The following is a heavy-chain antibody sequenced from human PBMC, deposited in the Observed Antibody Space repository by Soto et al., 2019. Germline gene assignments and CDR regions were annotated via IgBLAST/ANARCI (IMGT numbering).Heavy chain of an antibody. CDR1: GHSFTSYW. V-gene: IGHV5-10-1*01. D-gene: IGHD1-26*01. CDR3: ARPYSGSYGNYYYGMDV. Sequence: GESLKISCKGSGHSFTSYWISWVRQMPGKGLEWMGRIDPSDSYTNYSPSFQGHVTISADKSISTAYLQWSSLKASDTAMYYCARPYSGSYGNYYYGMDVWGQGTPVTVSS. J-gene: IGHJ6*02. CDR2: IDPSDSYT.